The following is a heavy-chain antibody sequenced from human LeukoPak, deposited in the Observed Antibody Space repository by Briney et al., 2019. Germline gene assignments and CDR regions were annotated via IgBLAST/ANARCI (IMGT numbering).Heavy chain of an antibody. CDR3: AKGGEMATISFFDY. CDR2: ISWISGSI. V-gene: IGHV3-9*03. CDR1: GFTFDDYA. D-gene: IGHD5-24*01. J-gene: IGHJ4*02. Sequence: RSGRSMRLSCAASGFTFDDYAMHWVRQAPGKGLEWVSGISWISGSIGYADSVKGRFTISRDNAKNSLYLQMNSLRAEDMALYYCAKGGEMATISFFDYWGQGTLVTVSS.